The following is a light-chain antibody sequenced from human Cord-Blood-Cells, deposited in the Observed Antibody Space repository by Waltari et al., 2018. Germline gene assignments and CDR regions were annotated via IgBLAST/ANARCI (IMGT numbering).Light chain of an antibody. CDR3: QQSYSTPIT. J-gene: IGKJ5*01. Sequence: DIQMTQSPSSLSASVGDRVTITSRASQSISSYLNWYQQKPGKAPKLLIYAASSLQSGVPSRFSGSVSGTDFTLTISSLQPEDFATYYCQQSYSTPITFGQGTRLEIK. CDR2: AAS. CDR1: QSISSY. V-gene: IGKV1-39*01.